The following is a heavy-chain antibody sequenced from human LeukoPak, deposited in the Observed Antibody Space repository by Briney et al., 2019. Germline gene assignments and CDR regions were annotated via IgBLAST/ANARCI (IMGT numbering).Heavy chain of an antibody. J-gene: IGHJ6*02. CDR2: INPDSGGT. D-gene: IGHD4-23*01. V-gene: IGHV1-2*02. CDR1: GYTFTGYY. Sequence: ASVKVSCKASGYTFTGYYIHWVRQAPGQGLEWMGWINPDSGGTNSAQNFQGRVTMTRDTSISTAYMELNRLRSDDTAAYYCARDTVVMSTPYYYYYGMDVWGQGTTVTVSS. CDR3: ARDTVVMSTPYYYYYGMDV.